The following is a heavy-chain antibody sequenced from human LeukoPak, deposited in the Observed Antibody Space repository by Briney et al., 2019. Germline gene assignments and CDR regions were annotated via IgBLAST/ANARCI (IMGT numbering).Heavy chain of an antibody. D-gene: IGHD3-22*01. CDR3: ARAGDYYDSSGYYYEAFDI. Sequence: PGGTLRLSCAASGFTFSSYSMNWVRRAPGKALEWVLAFTCSSSYMFYTDSVKGRFTLSGHLEQNCLYLPRDSKRGEDTAVYYCARAGDYYDSSGYYYEAFDIWGRGTMVTVS. J-gene: IGHJ3*02. V-gene: IGHV3-21*01. CDR1: GFTFSSYS. CDR2: FTCSSSYM.